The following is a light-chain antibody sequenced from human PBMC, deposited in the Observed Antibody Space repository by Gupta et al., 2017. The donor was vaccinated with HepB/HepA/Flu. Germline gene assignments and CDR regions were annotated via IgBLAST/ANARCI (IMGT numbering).Light chain of an antibody. CDR3: QQYGTSPPIT. J-gene: IGKJ5*01. Sequence: EIVLTQSPGTLSLYPGERATLSCRASQTINSNFLAWYQQKPGQAPRLLMYGASRRATGIPDRFSGSGSGPDFTLTISRLEPEDFAVYYCQQYGTSPPITFGQGTRLEIK. CDR2: GAS. CDR1: QTINSNF. V-gene: IGKV3-20*01.